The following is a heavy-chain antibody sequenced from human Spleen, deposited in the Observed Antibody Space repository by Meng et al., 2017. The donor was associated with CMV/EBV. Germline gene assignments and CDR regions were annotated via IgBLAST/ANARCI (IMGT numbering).Heavy chain of an antibody. CDR1: GYTFTGYY. V-gene: IGHV1-2*06. D-gene: IGHD3-22*01. Sequence: SGYTFTGYYMHWVRQAPGQGLEWMGRINPNSGGTNSAQKFQGRVTMTRDTSISTAYMDLTGLRSDDTAVYYCARAYDSSGYNWFDPWGQGTLVTVSS. CDR2: INPNSGGT. CDR3: ARAYDSSGYNWFDP. J-gene: IGHJ5*02.